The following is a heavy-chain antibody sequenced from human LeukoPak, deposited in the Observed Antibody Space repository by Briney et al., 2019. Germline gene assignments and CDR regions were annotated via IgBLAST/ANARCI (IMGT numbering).Heavy chain of an antibody. CDR1: GGSISSYY. Sequence: PSETLSLICTVSGGSISSYYWSWIRQPPGKGLEWIGYIYYSGSTNYNPSLKSRVTISVDTSKNQFSLKLSSVTAADTAVYYCARSSPMTAVAATPLLFDYWGQGTLVTVSS. J-gene: IGHJ4*02. D-gene: IGHD2-15*01. V-gene: IGHV4-59*01. CDR3: ARSSPMTAVAATPLLFDY. CDR2: IYYSGST.